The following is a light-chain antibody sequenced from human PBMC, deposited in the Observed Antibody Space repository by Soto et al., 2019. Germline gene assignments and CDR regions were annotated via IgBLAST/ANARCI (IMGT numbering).Light chain of an antibody. CDR1: QSVSSSY. V-gene: IGKV3-20*01. CDR3: QQYGGSPT. J-gene: IGKJ1*01. CDR2: GAS. Sequence: EIVLTQSPGTLSLSPGERATLSCRASQSVSSSYLAWYQQKPGQAPRLLIYGASSRATGIPDRFSGSGSGTDFTLTISRLEPEDFAVYYCQQYGGSPTFGQGTKVDTK.